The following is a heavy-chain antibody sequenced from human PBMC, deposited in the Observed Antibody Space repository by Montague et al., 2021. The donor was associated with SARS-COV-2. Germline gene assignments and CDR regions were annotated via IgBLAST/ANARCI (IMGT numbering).Heavy chain of an antibody. Sequence: SETLSLTCTVPGGSISSSSYYWGWIRQPPGKGLEWIGSIYYSGSTYYNPSLKSRVTISVDTSKNQFSLKLSSVTAADTAVYYCARQRRGGLVSTPRFFDYWAREPWSPSPQ. CDR1: GGSISSSSYY. D-gene: IGHD6-19*01. J-gene: IGHJ4*02. CDR2: IYYSGST. V-gene: IGHV4-39*01. CDR3: ARQRRGGLVSTPRFFDY.